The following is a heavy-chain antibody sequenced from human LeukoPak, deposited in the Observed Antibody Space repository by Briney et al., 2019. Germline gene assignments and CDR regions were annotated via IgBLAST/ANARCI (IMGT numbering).Heavy chain of an antibody. V-gene: IGHV4-59*01. J-gene: IGHJ4*02. CDR2: IYYSGST. CDR3: ARRGFGENFDY. D-gene: IGHD3-10*01. Sequence: SETLSLTCTVSGGSISSYYCSWIRQPPGKGLEWIGYIYYSGSTNYNPSLKSRVTISVDTSKNQFSLKLSSVTAADTAVYYCARRGFGENFDYWGQGTLVTVSS. CDR1: GGSISSYY.